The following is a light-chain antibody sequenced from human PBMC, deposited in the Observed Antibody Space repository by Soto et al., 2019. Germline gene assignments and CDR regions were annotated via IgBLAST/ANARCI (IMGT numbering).Light chain of an antibody. Sequence: DIQTTRSPSSLSSSLLCGVTITSQASQDISNYLNWYQQKPGKAPKLLIYDASNLETGVPSRFSGSGSGTDFTFTISRLQTEDIATYSCQHYDNLQSFGQGTKVDIK. J-gene: IGKJ1*01. CDR2: DAS. CDR3: QHYDNLQS. V-gene: IGKV1-33*01. CDR1: QDISNY.